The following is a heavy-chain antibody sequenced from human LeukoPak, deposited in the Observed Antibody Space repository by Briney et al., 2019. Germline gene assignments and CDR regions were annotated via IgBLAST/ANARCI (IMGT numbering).Heavy chain of an antibody. CDR2: IILIFGTA. CDR3: AKEETTTDY. Sequence: ASVKVSCKASGGTFSSYAISWVRQAPGQGLEWMGGIILIFGTANYAQKFQGRVTITADESTSTAYMELRSLRSDDTAVYYCAKEETTTDYWGQGTLVTVSS. D-gene: IGHD1-7*01. V-gene: IGHV1-69*01. CDR1: GGTFSSYA. J-gene: IGHJ4*02.